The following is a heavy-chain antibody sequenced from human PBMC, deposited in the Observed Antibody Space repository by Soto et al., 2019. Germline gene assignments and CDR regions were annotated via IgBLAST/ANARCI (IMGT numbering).Heavy chain of an antibody. D-gene: IGHD3-10*01. V-gene: IGHV5-51*01. J-gene: IGHJ4*02. CDR2: IYPGDSDT. CDR1: GYSFTSYW. Sequence: GESLKISCKGSGYSFTSYWIGWVRQMPGKGLEWMGIIYPGDSDTRYSPSFQGQVTISADKSSSTAYLQWSSLKASDTAMYYCARPLRGGSGSYYFDYWGQGTLVTVSS. CDR3: ARPLRGGSGSYYFDY.